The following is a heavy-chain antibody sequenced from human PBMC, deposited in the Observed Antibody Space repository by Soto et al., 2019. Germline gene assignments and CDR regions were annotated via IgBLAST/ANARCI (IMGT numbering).Heavy chain of an antibody. D-gene: IGHD2-2*01. CDR1: GFTFSMHS. CDR2: ISRDGRST. V-gene: IGHV3-64D*08. J-gene: IGHJ4*02. Sequence: GGSLRLSCSASGFTFSMHSMHWVRQTPGKALEYVSAISRDGRSTFYADSVKGRFTISRDNSKKTLYLRMNSLRSDDTAVYYCVKEANPFINTLVVPIFDDWGQGTQVTVSS. CDR3: VKEANPFINTLVVPIFDD.